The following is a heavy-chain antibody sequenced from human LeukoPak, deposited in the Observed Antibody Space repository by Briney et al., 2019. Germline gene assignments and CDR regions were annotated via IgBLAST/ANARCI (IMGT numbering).Heavy chain of an antibody. CDR2: INPNSGGT. CDR3: ARDADYYDSSGYRPAGDDAFDI. Sequence: ASVKVSCKASGYTFTGYYMHWVRQAPGQGLEWMGWINPNSGGTNYAQKFQGRVTMTRDTSISTAYMELSRLRSDDTAVYYRARDADYYDSSGYRPAGDDAFDIWGQGTMVTVSS. CDR1: GYTFTGYY. J-gene: IGHJ3*02. D-gene: IGHD3-22*01. V-gene: IGHV1-2*02.